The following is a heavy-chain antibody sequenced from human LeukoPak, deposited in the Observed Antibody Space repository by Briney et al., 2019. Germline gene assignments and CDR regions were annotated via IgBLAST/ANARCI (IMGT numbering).Heavy chain of an antibody. CDR1: GFTFSSYS. Sequence: GGSLRLSCAASGFTFSSYSMNWVRQAPGKGLEWVSYISSSSSTIYYADSVKGRFTISRDNAKNSLYLQMNSLRDEDTAVYYCARASGDSSNYDFPKPYSYWGQGTLVTVSS. V-gene: IGHV3-48*02. CDR2: ISSSSSTI. D-gene: IGHD3-22*01. J-gene: IGHJ4*02. CDR3: ARASGDSSNYDFPKPYSY.